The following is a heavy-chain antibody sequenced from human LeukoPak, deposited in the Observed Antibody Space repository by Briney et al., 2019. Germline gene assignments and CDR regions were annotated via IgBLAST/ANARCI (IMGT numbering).Heavy chain of an antibody. CDR3: AREQITMIVVVNDDAFDI. Sequence: GGSLRLSCAASGFTFSSYAMHWVRQAPGKGLEWVAVISYDGSNKYYADSVKGRFTISRDNSKNTLYLQMNSLRAEDTAVYYCAREQITMIVVVNDDAFDIWGQGTMVTVSS. CDR1: GFTFSSYA. J-gene: IGHJ3*02. CDR2: ISYDGSNK. D-gene: IGHD3-22*01. V-gene: IGHV3-30-3*01.